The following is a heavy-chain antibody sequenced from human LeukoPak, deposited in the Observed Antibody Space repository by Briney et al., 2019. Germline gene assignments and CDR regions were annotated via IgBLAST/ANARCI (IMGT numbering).Heavy chain of an antibody. CDR2: ISGSGST. CDR3: AKEPPYCGGDCYFLLDY. Sequence: GGSLRLSCAASGFTFSSYSMTWVRQAPGKGLEWVSGISGSGSTYYADSVRGRFTISRDNSKSTLYLQMNSLRAEDTAVYYCAKEPPYCGGDCYFLLDYWGQGTLVTVSS. J-gene: IGHJ4*02. V-gene: IGHV3-23*01. CDR1: GFTFSSYS. D-gene: IGHD2-21*01.